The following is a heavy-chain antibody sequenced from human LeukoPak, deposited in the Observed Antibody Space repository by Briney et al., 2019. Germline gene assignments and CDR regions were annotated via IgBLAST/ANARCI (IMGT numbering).Heavy chain of an antibody. CDR3: ARVGYSGLN. CDR1: GFTFSSYW. CDR2: ISSNGGST. V-gene: IGHV3-64*01. D-gene: IGHD5-12*01. J-gene: IGHJ4*02. Sequence: GGSLRLSCAASGFTFSSYWMSWVRQAPGKGLEYVSAISSNGGSTYYANSVKGRFTISRDNSKNTLYLQMGSLRAEDMAVYYCARVGYSGLNWGQGTLVTVSS.